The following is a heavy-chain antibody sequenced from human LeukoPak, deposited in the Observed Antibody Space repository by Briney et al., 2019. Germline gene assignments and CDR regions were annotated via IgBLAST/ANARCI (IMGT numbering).Heavy chain of an antibody. J-gene: IGHJ4*02. V-gene: IGHV4-39*07. CDR1: GGSIGSSTSY. Sequence: PSETLSLTCTVSGGSIGSSTSYWGWIRQPPGKGLEWIGSIYYSGSTYYSPSLKSRVTISVDTSKNQFSLKLSSVTAADTAVYYCAKRYCSSTTCYDDRGAFDYWGQGTLVTVSS. CDR2: IYYSGST. CDR3: AKRYCSSTTCYDDRGAFDY. D-gene: IGHD2-2*01.